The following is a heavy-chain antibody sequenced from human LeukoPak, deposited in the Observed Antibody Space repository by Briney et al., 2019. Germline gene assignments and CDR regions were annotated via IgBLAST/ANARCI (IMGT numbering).Heavy chain of an antibody. D-gene: IGHD3-10*01. CDR3: ASAYGRD. Sequence: GGSLRLSCAASGFTFRSYWMHWVRHAPGKGLVWVSRINSDGSSTSYADSVKGRLTISRDNATNTLSLQMNSLRAEDTAMYYCASAYGRDWGQGTLVTVSS. CDR2: INSDGSST. J-gene: IGHJ4*02. V-gene: IGHV3-74*01. CDR1: GFTFRSYW.